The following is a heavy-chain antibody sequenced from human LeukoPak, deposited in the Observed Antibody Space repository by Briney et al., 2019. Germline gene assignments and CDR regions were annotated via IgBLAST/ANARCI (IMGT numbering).Heavy chain of an antibody. CDR2: ISGSGGST. Sequence: GGSLRLSCAASGFTFSVYAMSWVRQAPGKGLEWVSAISGSGGSTYYADSVKGRFTISGDNSKNTLYLQMNSLRAEDTAVYYCAANPSYSSSSLTTFDYWGQGTLVTVSS. J-gene: IGHJ4*02. CDR1: GFTFSVYA. V-gene: IGHV3-23*01. D-gene: IGHD6-6*01. CDR3: AANPSYSSSSLTTFDY.